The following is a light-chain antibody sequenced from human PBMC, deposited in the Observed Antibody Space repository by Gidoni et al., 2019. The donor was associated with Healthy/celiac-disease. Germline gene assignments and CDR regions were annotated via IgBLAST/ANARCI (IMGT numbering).Light chain of an antibody. J-gene: IGLJ3*02. Sequence: QSALTQPASVSGSPGQSITISCTGTSSDVGGYNYVSWYQQHPGKAPKLMIYEVSNRPPGVPDRFSGSKSGNTASLTISGLQAEDEADYYCSSYTSSSTLEFGGGTKLTVL. CDR2: EVS. V-gene: IGLV2-14*01. CDR1: SSDVGGYNY. CDR3: SSYTSSSTLE.